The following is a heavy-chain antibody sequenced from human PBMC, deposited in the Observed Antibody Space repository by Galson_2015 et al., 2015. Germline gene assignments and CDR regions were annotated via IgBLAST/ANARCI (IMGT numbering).Heavy chain of an antibody. V-gene: IGHV6-1*01. CDR3: ERIHRGSSSDFDY. CDR1: GDSVSRTSAS. Sequence: SAISGDSVSRTSASWHWVRQSPSRGLEWLGRTYYRSKWYSYYGASVKGRITINLDTSKNQFTLQLNPVTPEAAAVYYCERIHRGSSSDFDYWGQGTLVTVSS. CDR2: TYYRSKWYS. J-gene: IGHJ4*02. D-gene: IGHD5-18*01.